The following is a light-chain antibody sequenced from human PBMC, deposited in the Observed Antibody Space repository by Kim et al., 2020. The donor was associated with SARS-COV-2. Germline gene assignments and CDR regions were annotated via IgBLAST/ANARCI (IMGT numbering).Light chain of an antibody. CDR1: NIGSKS. CDR3: QVWDSSSDHPNWV. Sequence: SYELTQPPSVSVAPGKTARITCGGNNIGSKSVHWYQQKPGQAPVLVIYYDSERPSGIPERFSGSNSGNTATLTISRVEAGDEADYYCQVWDSSSDHPNWV. J-gene: IGLJ3*02. V-gene: IGLV3-21*04. CDR2: YDS.